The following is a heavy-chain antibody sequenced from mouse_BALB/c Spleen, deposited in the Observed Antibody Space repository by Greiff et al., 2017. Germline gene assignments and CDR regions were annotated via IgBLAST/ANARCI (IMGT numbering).Heavy chain of an antibody. Sequence: VQRVESGPGLVQPSQSLSITCTVSGFSLTSYGVHWVRQSPGKGLEWLGVIWSGGSKDYNAAFISRLSISKDNAKSQVFFKMNSLQADDTAIYYCARYGNFFAYWGQGTLVTVSA. CDR2: IWSGGSK. V-gene: IGHV2-4-1*01. CDR1: GFSLTSYG. CDR3: ARYGNFFAY. D-gene: IGHD2-1*01. J-gene: IGHJ3*01.